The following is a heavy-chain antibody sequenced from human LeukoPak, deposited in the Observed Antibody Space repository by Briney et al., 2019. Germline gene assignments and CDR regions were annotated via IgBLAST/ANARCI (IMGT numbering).Heavy chain of an antibody. Sequence: GGSLRLSCAVSGLTFSSSWMDWVRQAPGKGLEWVASINPDGNKKYSADSVKGRFTISRDNAENSLYLQMNSLRVEGTAFYYCARDLAYSRLDYWGQGMLVTVSS. CDR3: ARDLAYSRLDY. CDR2: INPDGNKK. CDR1: GLTFSSSW. D-gene: IGHD5-18*01. V-gene: IGHV3-7*01. J-gene: IGHJ4*02.